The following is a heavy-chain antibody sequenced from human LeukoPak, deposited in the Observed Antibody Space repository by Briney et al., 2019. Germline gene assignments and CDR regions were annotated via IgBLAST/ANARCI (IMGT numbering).Heavy chain of an antibody. D-gene: IGHD6-19*01. V-gene: IGHV1-8*01. CDR1: GYTFTSYD. CDR3: ARGQYSSGWDDNAFDT. J-gene: IGHJ3*02. CDR2: MNPNSGNT. Sequence: ASVKVSCKASGYTFTSYDINWVRQATGQGLEWMGWMNPNSGNTGYAQKFQGRVTMTRNTSISTAYMELSSLRSEDTAVYYCARGQYSSGWDDNAFDTRGQGTMVTVSS.